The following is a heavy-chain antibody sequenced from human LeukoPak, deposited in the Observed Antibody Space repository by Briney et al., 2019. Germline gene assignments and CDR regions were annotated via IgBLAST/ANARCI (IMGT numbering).Heavy chain of an antibody. CDR2: IWYDGSNK. Sequence: GGSLRLSCAASGFTFSSYRMHWVRQAPGKGLERVAVIWYDGSNKYYAASVKGRFTISRDNSKNTLYLQMNSLRAEDTAVYYCAKDRDTMVRGLDYWGLGTLVTVSS. D-gene: IGHD3-10*01. J-gene: IGHJ4*02. CDR1: GFTFSSYR. V-gene: IGHV3-30*02. CDR3: AKDRDTMVRGLDY.